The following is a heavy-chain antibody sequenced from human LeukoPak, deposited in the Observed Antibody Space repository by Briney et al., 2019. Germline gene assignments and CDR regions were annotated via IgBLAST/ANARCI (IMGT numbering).Heavy chain of an antibody. CDR3: AREYSSSSGPGY. CDR2: IIPIFGTA. V-gene: IGHV1-69*13. CDR1: GYTFTGYY. D-gene: IGHD6-6*01. Sequence: GASVKVSCKASGYTFTGYYMHWVRQAPGQGLEWMGGIIPIFGTANYAQKFQGRVTITADESTSTAYMELSSLRSEDTAVYYCAREYSSSSGPGYWGQGTLVTVSS. J-gene: IGHJ4*02.